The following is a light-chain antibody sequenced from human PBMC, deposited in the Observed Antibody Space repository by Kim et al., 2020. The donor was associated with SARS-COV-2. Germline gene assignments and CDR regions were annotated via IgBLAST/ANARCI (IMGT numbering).Light chain of an antibody. CDR1: QSVLYSSNNKSY. CDR2: WAS. Sequence: DIVMTQSPDSLAVSLGERATINCKSSQSVLYSSNNKSYFAWYQQKPGQPPKLLIYWASTRESGVPDRFSGSGSGTDFTHTISSLQAEDVAVYYCQQYYSTPITFGQGTRLEIK. CDR3: QQYYSTPIT. V-gene: IGKV4-1*01. J-gene: IGKJ5*01.